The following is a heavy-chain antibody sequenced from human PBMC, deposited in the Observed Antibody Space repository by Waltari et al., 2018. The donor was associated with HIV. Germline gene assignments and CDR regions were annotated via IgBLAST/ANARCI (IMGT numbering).Heavy chain of an antibody. CDR1: GYSFTSSW. Sequence: ELQLVQSGAEVKTPGESLKISCKGAGYSFTSSWIGWVRQMHGKGLEWMGIIYPGDSDTRYSPSFQGQVTISADKSISTAYLQWSSLKASDTAMYYCARGAGYYYDSSGHFDYWGQGTLVTVSS. CDR3: ARGAGYYYDSSGHFDY. CDR2: IYPGDSDT. J-gene: IGHJ4*02. V-gene: IGHV5-51*01. D-gene: IGHD3-22*01.